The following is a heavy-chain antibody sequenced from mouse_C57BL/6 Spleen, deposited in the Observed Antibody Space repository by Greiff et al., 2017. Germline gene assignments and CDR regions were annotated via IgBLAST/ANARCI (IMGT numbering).Heavy chain of an antibody. J-gene: IGHJ2*01. D-gene: IGHD4-1*01. Sequence: DVKLQESGPGLVKPSQSLSLTCSVTGYSITSGYYWNWIRQFPGNKLEWMGYISYDGSNNYNPSLKNRISITRDTSKNQFFLKLNSVTTEDTATYYCARGELGHFDYWGQGTTLTVSS. CDR1: GYSITSGYY. V-gene: IGHV3-6*01. CDR2: ISYDGSN. CDR3: ARGELGHFDY.